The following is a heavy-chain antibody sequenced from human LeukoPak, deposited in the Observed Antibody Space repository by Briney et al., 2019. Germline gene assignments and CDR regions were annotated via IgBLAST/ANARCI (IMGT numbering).Heavy chain of an antibody. D-gene: IGHD5-24*01. CDR3: ARDDGYSPYDY. CDR2: IYSDGNT. Sequence: GGSLRLSCAASGFTFTNAWMSWVRQAPGKGLGWVSVIYSDGNTYYADSVRGRFTISRDNSKNTLYLQMNSLRAEDTAVYYCARDDGYSPYDYWGQGTLVTVSS. V-gene: IGHV3-53*01. J-gene: IGHJ4*02. CDR1: GFTFTNAW.